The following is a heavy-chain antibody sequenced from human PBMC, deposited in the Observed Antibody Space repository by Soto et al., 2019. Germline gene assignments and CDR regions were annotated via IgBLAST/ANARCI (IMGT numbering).Heavy chain of an antibody. J-gene: IGHJ4*02. D-gene: IGHD2-21*01. CDR3: AREKYGGDCYGY. CDR1: GYTFTSYA. CDR2: INAGNGNT. V-gene: IGHV1-3*01. Sequence: ASVKVSCKASGYTFTSYAMHWVRQAPGQRLEWMGWINAGNGNTKYSQKFQGRVTITRDTSASTAYMELSSLGSEDTAVYYCAREKYGGDCYGYWGQGTLVTVSS.